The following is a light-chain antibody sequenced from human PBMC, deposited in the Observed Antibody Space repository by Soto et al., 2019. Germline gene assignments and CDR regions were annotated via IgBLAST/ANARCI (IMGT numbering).Light chain of an antibody. V-gene: IGKV1-9*01. CDR3: QQVNSYPLT. CDR1: QGISSY. CDR2: AAS. Sequence: DIQLTQSPSFLSASVGDRVTITCRASQGISSYLAWYQQKPGKAPKLLIYAASTLQSGVPSSFSGSGSGTGFTLTISSLQPEDCATYYCQQVNSYPLTFGGGTKVEIK. J-gene: IGKJ4*01.